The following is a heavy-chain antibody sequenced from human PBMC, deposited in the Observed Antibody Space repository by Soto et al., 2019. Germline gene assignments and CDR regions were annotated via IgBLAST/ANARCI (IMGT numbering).Heavy chain of an antibody. V-gene: IGHV4-34*01. J-gene: IGHJ4*02. CDR2: INHRGST. D-gene: IGHD7-27*01. CDR1: GGSFSGYY. Sequence: SETLSLTCAVYGGSFSGYYWSWIRQPPGKGLEWIGEINHRGSTNYNPSLKSRVATSVDTSTNEFSLKVTSVTAADTAIYYCARKAWVRFDYWGQGALVTVSS. CDR3: ARKAWVRFDY.